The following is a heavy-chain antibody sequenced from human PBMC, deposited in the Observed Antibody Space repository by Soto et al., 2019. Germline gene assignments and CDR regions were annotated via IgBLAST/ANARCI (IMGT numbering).Heavy chain of an antibody. D-gene: IGHD6-6*01. J-gene: IGHJ4*02. CDR1: GGSVSSGRYY. Sequence: PSETLSLTCTVSGGSVSSGRYYWGWIRQPPGKGLEWIGSIYYSGSTYYNPSLKSRVTISVDASKNQFSLKLSSVTAADTAVYYCVREGYSTSSGFFDYWGQGTLVTVSS. V-gene: IGHV4-39*02. CDR3: VREGYSTSSGFFDY. CDR2: IYYSGST.